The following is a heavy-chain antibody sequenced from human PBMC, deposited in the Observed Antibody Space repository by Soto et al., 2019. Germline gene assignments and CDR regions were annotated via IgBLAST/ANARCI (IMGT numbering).Heavy chain of an antibody. J-gene: IGHJ6*02. CDR3: ARVGGHYYYGMDV. CDR1: GDSVISNF. D-gene: IGHD3-16*01. Sequence: PSETLSLTCTVSGDSVISNFWTWIRQPPGKGLEWIGYIYSSGSTNYNPSLKSRVTISVDTSKNQFSLKLSSVTAADTAVYYCARVGGHYYYGMDVWGQGTTVT. V-gene: IGHV4-59*02. CDR2: IYSSGST.